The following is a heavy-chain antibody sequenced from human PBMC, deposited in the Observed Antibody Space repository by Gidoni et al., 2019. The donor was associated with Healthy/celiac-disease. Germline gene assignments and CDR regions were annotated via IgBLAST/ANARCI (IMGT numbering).Heavy chain of an antibody. CDR2: IDWDDDK. CDR1: GFSLSTSGMC. Sequence: QVTLRESGPALVKPTQTLTLTCTFSGFSLSTSGMCVSWIRQPPGKALEWLARIDWDDDKYYNTSLKTRLTISKDTSKNQVVLTMTNMDPVDTATYYCARQTYSSGWYHLDYWGQGTLVTVSS. CDR3: ARQTYSSGWYHLDY. J-gene: IGHJ4*02. V-gene: IGHV2-70*15. D-gene: IGHD6-19*01.